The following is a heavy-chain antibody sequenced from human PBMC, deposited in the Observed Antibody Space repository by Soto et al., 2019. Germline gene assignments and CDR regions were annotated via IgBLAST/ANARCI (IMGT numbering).Heavy chain of an antibody. D-gene: IGHD4-4*01. CDR3: ARAAWGTVTTYYYGMDV. Sequence: PSENLSLTCTVSGGSISSGGYYWGWIRQHPGKGLEWIGYIYYSGSTYYNPSLKSRVTISVDTSKNQFSLKLSSVTAADTAVYYCARAAWGTVTTYYYGMDVWGQGTTVTVSS. CDR2: IYYSGST. CDR1: GGSISSGGYY. V-gene: IGHV4-31*03. J-gene: IGHJ6*02.